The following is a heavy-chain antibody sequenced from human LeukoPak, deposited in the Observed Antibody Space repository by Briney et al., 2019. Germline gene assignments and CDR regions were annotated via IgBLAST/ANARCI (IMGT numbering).Heavy chain of an antibody. V-gene: IGHV3-11*01. D-gene: IGHD3-16*01. CDR3: ARRVSVGEPYDY. CDR1: GFSLSDYY. Sequence: GGSLGLSCAASGFSLSDYYMSWIRQAPGKGLEWVSYISSSGNTVYYADSVKGRFTISRDNAKNSLYLQMNSLTAEDSAVYYCARRVSVGEPYDYWGQGTLVTVSS. J-gene: IGHJ4*02. CDR2: ISSSGNTV.